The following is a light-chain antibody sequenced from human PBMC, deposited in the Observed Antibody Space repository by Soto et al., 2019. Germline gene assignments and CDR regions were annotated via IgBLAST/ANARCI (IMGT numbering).Light chain of an antibody. Sequence: QSALAQPASMSGSPGQSITISCTGSGSDIATFNYVSWYQQYPGKAPKLLIYQVTSRASGVSHRFSGSKSGNTAALTISGLQPEDGAEYYCNSYSSTSFYVFGTGTKLTVL. CDR1: GSDIATFNY. V-gene: IGLV2-14*01. CDR2: QVT. J-gene: IGLJ1*01. CDR3: NSYSSTSFYV.